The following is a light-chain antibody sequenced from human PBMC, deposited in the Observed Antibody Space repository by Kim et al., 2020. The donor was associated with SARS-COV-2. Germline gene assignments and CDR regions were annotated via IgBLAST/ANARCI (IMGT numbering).Light chain of an antibody. Sequence: SSELTQDPAVSVALGQTVRITCQGDSLRSYYVTWYQQKPGQAPIVVIYGKNNRPSGIPDRFSGSSSGNTASLTITGTQAGDEADYYCNSRNSNDNVVFGG. CDR2: GKN. CDR3: NSRNSNDNVV. V-gene: IGLV3-19*01. CDR1: SLRSYY. J-gene: IGLJ2*01.